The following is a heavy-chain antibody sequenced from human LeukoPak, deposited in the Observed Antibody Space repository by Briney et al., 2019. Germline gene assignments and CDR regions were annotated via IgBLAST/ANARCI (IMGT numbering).Heavy chain of an antibody. J-gene: IGHJ3*02. Sequence: GGSLRLSCAASGFTVSSNYMSWVRQAPGKGLEWVSVIYSGGSTYYADSVKGRFTISRDNSKNTLYLQMNSLRAEDTAVYYCTTNSDSSGYSTDAFDIWGQGTMVTVSS. V-gene: IGHV3-53*01. D-gene: IGHD3-22*01. CDR1: GFTVSSNY. CDR3: TTNSDSSGYSTDAFDI. CDR2: IYSGGST.